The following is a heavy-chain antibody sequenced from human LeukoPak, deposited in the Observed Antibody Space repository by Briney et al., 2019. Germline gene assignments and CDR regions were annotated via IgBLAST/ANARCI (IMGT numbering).Heavy chain of an antibody. CDR2: INPNSGGT. D-gene: IGHD3-16*01. V-gene: IGHV1-2*02. Sequence: ASVKVSCKTSGYTLTGYYMHWVRQAPGQGLEWMGWINPNSGGTNYAQKFQGRVTMTRDTSISTAYMELSRLRSDDTAVYYCAIVTLTPNLFQPGGEGTLVTVSS. CDR3: AIVTLTPNLFQP. CDR1: GYTLTGYY. J-gene: IGHJ5*02.